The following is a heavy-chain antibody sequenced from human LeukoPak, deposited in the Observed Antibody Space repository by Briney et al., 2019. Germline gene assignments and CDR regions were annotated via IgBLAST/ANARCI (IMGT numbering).Heavy chain of an antibody. D-gene: IGHD1-26*01. J-gene: IGHJ4*02. CDR2: IYNSGST. Sequence: SETLSLTCTVSGGSISSYFWSWIRQPPGKGLEWIGYIYNSGSTKYNPSLRSRVSISVHTPKSQVSLKLSSVTAADTAVYYCASLGGTYDFWGQGTLVTVSS. CDR3: ASLGGTYDF. CDR1: GGSISSYF. V-gene: IGHV4-59*08.